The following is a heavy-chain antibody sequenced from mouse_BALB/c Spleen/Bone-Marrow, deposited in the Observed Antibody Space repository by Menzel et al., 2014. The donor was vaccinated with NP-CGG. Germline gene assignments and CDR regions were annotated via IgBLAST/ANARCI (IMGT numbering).Heavy chain of an antibody. CDR1: GYSITSDYA. V-gene: IGHV3-2*02. Sequence: EVKLQESGPGLVKPSQSLSLTCTVTGYSITSDYAWNWIRQFPGNKLEWMGYISYSGSTSYNPSLKSRISITRDTSKNQFFLQLNSVTTEDTATYSCACRGRFAYWGQGTLVTVSA. CDR3: ACRGRFAY. CDR2: ISYSGST. J-gene: IGHJ3*01. D-gene: IGHD3-1*01.